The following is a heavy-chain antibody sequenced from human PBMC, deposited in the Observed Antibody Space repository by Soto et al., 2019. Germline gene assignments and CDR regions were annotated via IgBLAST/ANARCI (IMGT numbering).Heavy chain of an antibody. D-gene: IGHD3-22*01. J-gene: IGHJ4*02. CDR3: ARWGYCPSGYH. V-gene: IGHV3-21*06. Sequence: GGSLGVSCTVSRFTFSNYSMNWVRQAPGKGLEWVSSISSSSSHTYYADSVKGRFTISRDNARSSLYLQMDSLRVDDTAVYYCARWGYCPSGYHWGQGTLVTVSS. CDR2: ISSSSSHT. CDR1: RFTFSNYS.